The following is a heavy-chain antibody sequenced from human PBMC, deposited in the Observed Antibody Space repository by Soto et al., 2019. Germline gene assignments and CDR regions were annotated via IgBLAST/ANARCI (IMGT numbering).Heavy chain of an antibody. V-gene: IGHV3-33*01. Sequence: QVQLVESGGGGVQPGRSLRLSCATSGFTFSSFVMHWVRQAPGKGLEWVAVIYHDGSNKYYADSVKGRFTISGDNSKSTLYLQMNSLRAEDTAVYYCASRVGAVDYWGQGTLVTVSS. CDR2: IYHDGSNK. D-gene: IGHD3-16*01. CDR1: GFTFSSFV. J-gene: IGHJ4*02. CDR3: ASRVGAVDY.